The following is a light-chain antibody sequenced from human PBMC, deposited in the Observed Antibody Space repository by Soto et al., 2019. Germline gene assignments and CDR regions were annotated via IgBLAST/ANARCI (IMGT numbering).Light chain of an antibody. CDR2: EVT. CDR1: SSDVGGYNY. V-gene: IGLV2-8*01. Sequence: QSALTQPPSASGSPGQSVAISCTGTSSDVGGYNYVSWYQQYPGKAPKLIMYEVTKRPSGVPDRFSGSKSGNTASLTVSGLQAEDEADYYCCSYVGSNNYVFGTGTKVTVL. J-gene: IGLJ1*01. CDR3: CSYVGSNNYV.